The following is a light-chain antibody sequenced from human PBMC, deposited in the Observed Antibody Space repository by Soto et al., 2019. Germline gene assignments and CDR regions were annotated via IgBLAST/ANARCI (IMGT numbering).Light chain of an antibody. CDR2: GAS. CDR1: QSVSSSC. Sequence: ILLTQSPGTLALSPGERATLSCRASQSVSSSCLAWYQQKPGQAPSLLMYGASSRATGIPDRFSGSGSGTDFTLTISRLEPEHFAVYYCQQYGTFFGPGTKVDIK. J-gene: IGKJ3*01. CDR3: QQYGTF. V-gene: IGKV3-20*01.